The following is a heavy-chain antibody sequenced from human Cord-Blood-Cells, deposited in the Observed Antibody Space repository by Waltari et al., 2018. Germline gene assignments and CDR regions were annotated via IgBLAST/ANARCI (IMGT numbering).Heavy chain of an antibody. CDR2: KSYAGSNK. CDR1: GFTFSSYA. D-gene: IGHD3-3*01. J-gene: IGHJ4*02. Sequence: QVQLVESGGGVVQPGRSLRLSCAASGFTFSSYAMHWVRQAPGKGLELVAVKSYAGSNKYYADSVKGRFTISRDNSKNTLYLQMNSLRAEDTAVYYCARDFAFDYYFDYWGQGTLVTVSS. CDR3: ARDFAFDYYFDY. V-gene: IGHV3-30-3*01.